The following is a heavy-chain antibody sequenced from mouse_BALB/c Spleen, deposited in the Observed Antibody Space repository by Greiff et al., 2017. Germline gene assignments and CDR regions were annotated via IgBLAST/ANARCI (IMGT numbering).Heavy chain of an antibody. CDR3: ASLPDY. CDR2: ISSGGSYT. CDR1: GFTFSSYA. D-gene: IGHD2-10*01. Sequence: EVMLVESGGGLVKPGGSLKLSCAASGFTFSSYAMSWVRQTPEKRLEWVATISSGGSYTYYPDSVKGRFTISRDNAKNTLYLQMSRLRSEDTAMYYCASLPDYWGQGTTLTVSS. V-gene: IGHV5-9-1*01. J-gene: IGHJ2*01.